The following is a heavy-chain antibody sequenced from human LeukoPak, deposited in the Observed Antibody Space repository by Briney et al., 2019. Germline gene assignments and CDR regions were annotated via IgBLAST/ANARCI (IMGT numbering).Heavy chain of an antibody. D-gene: IGHD3-22*01. V-gene: IGHV2-5*02. CDR1: GFSLNTRGVG. J-gene: IGHJ4*02. CDR2: IYWDDDK. Sequence: ESGPTLVKPTQTLTLTCTFSGFSLNTRGVGVAWIRQPPGKALEWLALIYWDDDKRFSPSLKSRLTITKDTSKNRVVLTVTNMDPVDTATYYCAHRQRDYDSSGYYRYWGQGTLVTVSS. CDR3: AHRQRDYDSSGYYRY.